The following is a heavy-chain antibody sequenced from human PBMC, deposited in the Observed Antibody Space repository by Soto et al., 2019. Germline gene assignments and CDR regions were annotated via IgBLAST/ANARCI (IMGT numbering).Heavy chain of an antibody. CDR2: IRGSTGTI. D-gene: IGHD3-22*01. J-gene: IGHJ4*02. V-gene: IGHV3-48*02. CDR3: ARDPGASGYGMDY. CDR1: GFTFSTYS. Sequence: PGGALRLSCAASGFTFSTYSMNWVRQAPGRGLEWVSFIRGSTGTIYYADSVKGRFTVSRDNAKNSLYLQMNSLKDEDTAVYYCARDPGASGYGMDYWSQGTLVTVSS.